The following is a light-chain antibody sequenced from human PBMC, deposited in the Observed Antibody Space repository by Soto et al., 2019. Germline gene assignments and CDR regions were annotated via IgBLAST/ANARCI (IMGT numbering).Light chain of an antibody. CDR3: NSYTSTNTLV. Sequence: QSALTQPASVSGSPGQSITISCTGTSSYVGGYNHVSWYQQHPGKAPKLMIYDVTDRPSGVSNRFSGSKSGNTASLAISGLQSEEEADYYCNSYTSTNTLVFGGGTKLTVL. J-gene: IGLJ2*01. CDR1: SSYVGGYNH. CDR2: DVT. V-gene: IGLV2-14*03.